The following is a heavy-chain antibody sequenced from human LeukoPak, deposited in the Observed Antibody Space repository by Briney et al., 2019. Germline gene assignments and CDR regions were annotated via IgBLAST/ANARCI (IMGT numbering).Heavy chain of an antibody. CDR2: INHSGST. CDR3: ARSHHDYGDYETFDY. V-gene: IGHV4-34*01. CDR1: GGSFSGYY. Sequence: SETLSLTCAVYGGSFSGYYWSWLRQPPGKGLEWIGEINHSGSTNYNPSLKSRVTISVDTSKNQFSLKLSSVTAADTAVYYCARSHHDYGDYETFDYWGQGTLVTVSS. D-gene: IGHD4-17*01. J-gene: IGHJ4*02.